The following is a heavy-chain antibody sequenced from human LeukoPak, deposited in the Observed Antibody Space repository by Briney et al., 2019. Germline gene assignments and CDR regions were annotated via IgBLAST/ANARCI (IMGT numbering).Heavy chain of an antibody. CDR2: INSRSNDI. Sequence: PGGSLRLSCVASGFSFSDYSMNWVRQAPGKGLEWVSSINSRSNDIYYADSVKGRFTISRDSAKNSLYLQMNSLRAEDTAVYYCAREGRAYRYSSSWYPTPSWFDPWGQGTLVTVSS. CDR1: GFSFSDYS. CDR3: AREGRAYRYSSSWYPTPSWFDP. D-gene: IGHD6-13*01. V-gene: IGHV3-21*06. J-gene: IGHJ5*02.